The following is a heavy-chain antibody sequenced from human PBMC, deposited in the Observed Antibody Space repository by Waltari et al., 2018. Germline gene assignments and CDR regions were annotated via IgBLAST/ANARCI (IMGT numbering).Heavy chain of an antibody. J-gene: IGHJ4*02. Sequence: EVQLVESGGGLVQPGGSLRLSCAASGFTFSSYWMSWVRQAPGKGLEWVANIKQDGSEKDYVDSVKGRFTISRDNAKNSLYLQMNSLRAEDTAVYYCARGGSRYRFDYWGQGTLVTVSS. V-gene: IGHV3-7*01. CDR3: ARGGSRYRFDY. CDR1: GFTFSSYW. D-gene: IGHD2-2*01. CDR2: IKQDGSEK.